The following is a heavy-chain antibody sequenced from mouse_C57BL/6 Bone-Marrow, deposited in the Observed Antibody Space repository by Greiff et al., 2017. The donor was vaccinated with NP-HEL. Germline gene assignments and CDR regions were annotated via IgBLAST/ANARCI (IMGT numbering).Heavy chain of an antibody. V-gene: IGHV1-64*01. D-gene: IGHD1-1*01. CDR3: ARSGVIFTTVVATEF. CDR1: GYTFTSYW. J-gene: IGHJ2*01. Sequence: QVQLKQPGAELVKPGASVKLSCKASGYTFTSYWMHWVKQRPGQGLEWIGMIHPNSGSTNYNEKFKSKATLTVDKSSSTAYMKLSSLTSEDSAFYYCARSGVIFTTVVATEFRGKGTTLTVSS. CDR2: IHPNSGST.